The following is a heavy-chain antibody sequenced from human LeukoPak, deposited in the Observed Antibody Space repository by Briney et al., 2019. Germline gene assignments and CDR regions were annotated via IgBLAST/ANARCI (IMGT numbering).Heavy chain of an antibody. Sequence: GGSLRISCAASGFTFSSYEMKRVRQATGKGLEWVTYISSSGSTIYYADSVKGRFTISRDNAKNSLYLQMNSLRAEDTAVYYCARDPSQPYSSPYYFDYWGQGTLVTVSS. CDR3: ARDPSQPYSSPYYFDY. J-gene: IGHJ4*02. CDR1: GFTFSSYE. V-gene: IGHV3-48*03. CDR2: ISSSGSTI. D-gene: IGHD6-19*01.